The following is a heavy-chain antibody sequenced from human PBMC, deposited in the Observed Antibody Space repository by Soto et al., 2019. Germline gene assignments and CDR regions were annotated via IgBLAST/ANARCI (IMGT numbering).Heavy chain of an antibody. CDR3: ARGGDVLRFLEWLLYFDY. CDR1: GYTFTSYY. V-gene: IGHV1-46*01. Sequence: QVQLVQSGAEVKKPGASVKVSCKASGYTFTSYYMHWVRQGPGQGLEWMGIINPSGGSTSYAQKFQGRVTMTRDTSTSTVYMELSSLRSEDTAVYYCARGGDVLRFLEWLLYFDYWGQGTLVTVSS. D-gene: IGHD3-3*01. J-gene: IGHJ4*02. CDR2: INPSGGST.